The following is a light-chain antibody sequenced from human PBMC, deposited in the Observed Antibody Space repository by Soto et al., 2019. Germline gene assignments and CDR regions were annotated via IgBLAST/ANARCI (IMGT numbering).Light chain of an antibody. Sequence: EISMTQFPAILSASPGGGATLSCRAAQDVTTNFAWYQLRRGQPPRLLXXDIXTRANGVTATFSGSGSGTEFTLTISGLNSEDFALYLCQPYNNWTFSFGTGTRPDIK. CDR3: QPYNNWTFS. CDR2: DIX. J-gene: IGKJ5*01. V-gene: IGKV3-15*01. CDR1: QDVTTN.